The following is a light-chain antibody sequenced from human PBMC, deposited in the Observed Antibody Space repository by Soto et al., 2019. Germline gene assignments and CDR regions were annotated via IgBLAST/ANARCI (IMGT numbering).Light chain of an antibody. CDR2: DVS. V-gene: IGLV2-14*03. CDR1: SSDVGDYNY. Sequence: QSALTQPASVSGSPGQSVTISCTGTSSDVGDYNYVSWYQHHPGKAPKLVIYDVSSRPSGVSDRFSGSKSGNTASLTIPGLHAEDEADYYCIIFGGGPKLT. CDR3: II. J-gene: IGLJ2*01.